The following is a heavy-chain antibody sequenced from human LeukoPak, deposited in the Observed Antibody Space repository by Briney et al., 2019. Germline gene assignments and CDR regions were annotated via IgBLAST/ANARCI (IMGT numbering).Heavy chain of an antibody. J-gene: IGHJ6*03. CDR2: IYHSEST. D-gene: IGHD6-19*01. CDR3: ARVVTSGWPYYYYYYMDV. CDR1: GGSISTSSYY. V-gene: IGHV4-39*07. Sequence: SETLSLTCTVSGGSISTSSYYWGWIRQPRGKRLEWIGSIYHSESTYYNPYLKSRVTISVDTSKNQFSLKLSSVTAADTAVYYCARVVTSGWPYYYYYYMDVWGKGTTVTVPS.